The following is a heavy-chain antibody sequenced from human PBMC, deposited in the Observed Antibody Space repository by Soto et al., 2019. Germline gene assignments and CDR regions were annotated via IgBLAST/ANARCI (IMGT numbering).Heavy chain of an antibody. CDR1: GFTFSSYS. CDR2: ISSSSSTI. J-gene: IGHJ4*02. D-gene: IGHD6-19*01. CDR3: ARSPRLKWLPPSGDY. Sequence: EVQLVESGGGLVQPGGSLRLSCAASGFTFSSYSMNWVRQAPGKGLEWVSYISSSSSTIYYADSVKGRFTISRDNAKNSLYLQMNSLRDEDTAVYYCARSPRLKWLPPSGDYWGQGTLVTVSS. V-gene: IGHV3-48*02.